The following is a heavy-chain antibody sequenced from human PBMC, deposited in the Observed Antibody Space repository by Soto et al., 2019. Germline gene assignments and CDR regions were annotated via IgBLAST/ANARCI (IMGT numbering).Heavy chain of an antibody. Sequence: QVQLVESGGGVVQPGRSLRLSCAASGFTFSSYGMHWVRQAPGKGLEWVAVISYDGSNKYYADSVKGRFTISRDNSKNTLYLQMNSLRAEDTAVYYCAKDNGWEHYYDSSGMYYFDYWGQGTLVNVSS. CDR3: AKDNGWEHYYDSSGMYYFDY. V-gene: IGHV3-30*18. D-gene: IGHD3-22*01. CDR2: ISYDGSNK. J-gene: IGHJ4*02. CDR1: GFTFSSYG.